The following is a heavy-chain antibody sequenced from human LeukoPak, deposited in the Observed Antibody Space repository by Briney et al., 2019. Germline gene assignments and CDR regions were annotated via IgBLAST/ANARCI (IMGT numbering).Heavy chain of an antibody. Sequence: ASVKVSCKASGYTFTSYGISWARQAPGQGLEWMGWINPNSGGTNYAQKFQGRVTMTRDTSISTAYMELSRLRSDDTAVYYCARTVVVFQPPGGDYYYMDVWGKGTTVTVSS. CDR1: GYTFTSYG. J-gene: IGHJ6*03. CDR3: ARTVVVFQPPGGDYYYMDV. D-gene: IGHD4-23*01. V-gene: IGHV1-2*02. CDR2: INPNSGGT.